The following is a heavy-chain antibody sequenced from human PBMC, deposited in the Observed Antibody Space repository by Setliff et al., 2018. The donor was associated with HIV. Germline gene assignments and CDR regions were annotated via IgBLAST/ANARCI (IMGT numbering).Heavy chain of an antibody. J-gene: IGHJ6*03. CDR2: ISSGGGT. Sequence: GGSLRLSCAASGFPFSNYAMSWVRQAPGKGLEWVSAISSGGGTYYADFVKGRFTISRDNSKNTLYLQMNSLRAEDTAVYYCAKTTPSSIRSPYYYYMDVWGKGTTVTVSS. V-gene: IGHV3-23*01. CDR1: GFPFSNYA. D-gene: IGHD6-13*01. CDR3: AKTTPSSIRSPYYYYMDV.